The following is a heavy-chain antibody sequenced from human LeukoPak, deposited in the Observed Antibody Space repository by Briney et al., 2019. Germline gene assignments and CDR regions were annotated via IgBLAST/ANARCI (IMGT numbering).Heavy chain of an antibody. CDR3: AKDKYNSGGYSFDY. CDR2: ISWNSGSI. V-gene: IGHV3-9*03. J-gene: IGHJ4*02. D-gene: IGHD6-19*01. Sequence: GGSLRLSCAASGFTFDDYAMHWVRQAPGKGLEWVSGISWNSGSIGYADSVKGRFTISRDNAKNSLYLQMNSLRAEDMALYYCAKDKYNSGGYSFDYWGQGTLVTVSS. CDR1: GFTFDDYA.